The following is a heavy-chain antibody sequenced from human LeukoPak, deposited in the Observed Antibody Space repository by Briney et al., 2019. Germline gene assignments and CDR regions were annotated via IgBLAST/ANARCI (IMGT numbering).Heavy chain of an antibody. Sequence: PSETLSLTCAVYGGSFSGYYWSWIRQPPGKGLEWIGEINHSGSTNYNPSLKSRVTISVDTSKNQFSLKLGSVTAADTAVYYCARGYYYYGMDVWGKGTTVTVSS. J-gene: IGHJ6*04. CDR3: ARGYYYYGMDV. CDR2: INHSGST. V-gene: IGHV4-34*01. CDR1: GGSFSGYY.